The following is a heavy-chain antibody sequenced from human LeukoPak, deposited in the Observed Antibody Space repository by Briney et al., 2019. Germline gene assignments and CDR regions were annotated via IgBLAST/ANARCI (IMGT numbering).Heavy chain of an antibody. D-gene: IGHD3-3*01. CDR1: GGSFSGYY. CDR3: ARRDFWSGYLDY. V-gene: IGHV4-59*01. J-gene: IGHJ4*02. CDR2: IYFSGST. Sequence: SETLSLTCAVYGGSFSGYYWSWIRQPPGKGLEWIGYIYFSGSTNYNPSLKSRVTMSVDTSKNQFSLKLSSVTAADTAVYYCARRDFWSGYLDYWGQGTLVTVSS.